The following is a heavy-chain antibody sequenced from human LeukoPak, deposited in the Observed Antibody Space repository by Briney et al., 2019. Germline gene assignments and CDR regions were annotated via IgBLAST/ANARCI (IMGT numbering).Heavy chain of an antibody. V-gene: IGHV4-38-2*02. CDR1: GYSISSGYY. CDR3: ARDNDYGDYPEY. Sequence: PSETLSLTCTVSGYSISSGYYWGWIRQPPGKGLEGIGSIYHSGSTYYNPSLKSRVTISVDTSKNQFSLKLSSVTAADTAVYYCARDNDYGDYPEYWGQGTLVTVSS. J-gene: IGHJ4*02. D-gene: IGHD4-17*01. CDR2: IYHSGST.